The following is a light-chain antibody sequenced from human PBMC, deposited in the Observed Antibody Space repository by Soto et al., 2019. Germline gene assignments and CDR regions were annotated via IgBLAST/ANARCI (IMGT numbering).Light chain of an antibody. CDR3: QQYGSSPRT. Sequence: EIVLTQSPGTLSLSPGERATLSCRASQSVSSNSLAWYQQRPGQAPRLLIYGASSRATGLPDRFSGSGSGTDFTLPISRLEPEDFAVYYCQQYGSSPRTFGQGTKVEIK. J-gene: IGKJ1*01. CDR1: QSVSSNS. CDR2: GAS. V-gene: IGKV3-20*01.